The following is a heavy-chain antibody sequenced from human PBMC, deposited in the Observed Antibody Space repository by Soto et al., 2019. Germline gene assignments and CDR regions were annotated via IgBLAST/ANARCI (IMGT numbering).Heavy chain of an antibody. Sequence: GGSLRLSCSASGFTFSSYAMHWVRQAPGKGLEYVSAISSNGGSTYYADSVKGRFTISRDNSKNTLYLQMSSLRAEDTAVYYCVKDHIAAAGLTHDAFDIWGQGTMVTVSS. CDR2: ISSNGGST. V-gene: IGHV3-64D*06. CDR1: GFTFSSYA. J-gene: IGHJ3*02. CDR3: VKDHIAAAGLTHDAFDI. D-gene: IGHD6-13*01.